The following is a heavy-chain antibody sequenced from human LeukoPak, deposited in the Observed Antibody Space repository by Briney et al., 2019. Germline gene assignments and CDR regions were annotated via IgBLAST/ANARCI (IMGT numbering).Heavy chain of an antibody. J-gene: IGHJ3*02. CDR1: GFTFSSYG. CDR2: IRYDGSNT. CDR3: ARDCYGLGSNLRGSAFDI. Sequence: PGGSLRLSCAASGFTFSSYGMHWVRQAPGKGLEWVAFIRYDGSNTYYADSVKGRFTISRDHSKNTLYLQMNSLRAEDTAVYYCARDCYGLGSNLRGSAFDIWGQGTMVTVSS. D-gene: IGHD3-10*01. V-gene: IGHV3-30*02.